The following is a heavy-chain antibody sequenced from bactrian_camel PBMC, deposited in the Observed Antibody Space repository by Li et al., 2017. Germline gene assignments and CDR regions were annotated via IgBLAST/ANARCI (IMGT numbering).Heavy chain of an antibody. Sequence: HVQLVESGGGSVQAGGSLRLSCAASGFIFSSYRTYWVRQAPGKGLEWVSIINRGGTTYYADSMKGRFTISRDNATNTVYLQMNSPKPEDTAMYYCAKGTVSYVKGADFGYWGQGTQVTVS. CDR2: IINRGGTT. CDR3: AKGTVSYVKGADFGY. D-gene: IGHD3*01. V-gene: IGHV3S1*01. CDR1: GFIFSSYR. J-gene: IGHJ6*01.